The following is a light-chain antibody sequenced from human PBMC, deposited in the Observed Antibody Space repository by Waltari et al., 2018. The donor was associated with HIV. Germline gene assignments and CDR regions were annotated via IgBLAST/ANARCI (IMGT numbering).Light chain of an antibody. CDR1: QSVRCN. CDR2: GAT. Sequence: EIVMTQSPATLSVSLGERATLSCRASQSVRCNLAWYQQPPGQPPRLRIYGATRRATGITGRFSASGSGRVFTLTISSLESEDLAVYYCQQDKDWPPWTFGQGTKVDIK. CDR3: QQDKDWPPWT. V-gene: IGKV3-15*01. J-gene: IGKJ1*01.